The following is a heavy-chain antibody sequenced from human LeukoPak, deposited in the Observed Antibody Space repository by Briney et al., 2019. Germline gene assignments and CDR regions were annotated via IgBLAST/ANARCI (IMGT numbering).Heavy chain of an antibody. CDR1: GFTFSSSA. CDR3: AKDSDPYYYDSSGYPDY. V-gene: IGHV3-30*04. D-gene: IGHD3-22*01. Sequence: GGSLRLSCVASGFTFSSSAMHWVRQPPGKGLEWVAVISYDRSNKYYADSVKGRFTISRDNSKNTLYLQMNSLRAEDTAVYYCAKDSDPYYYDSSGYPDYWGQGTLVTVSS. CDR2: ISYDRSNK. J-gene: IGHJ4*02.